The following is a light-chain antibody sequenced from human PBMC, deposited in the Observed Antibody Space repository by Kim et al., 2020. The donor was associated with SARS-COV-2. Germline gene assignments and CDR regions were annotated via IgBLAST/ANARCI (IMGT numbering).Light chain of an antibody. CDR2: ATS. V-gene: IGKV1-16*01. Sequence: ACVGDRVTMTCRASQGIRNYLAWFQQKPGTAPKALIYATSSLNSEVPTRFSGSESGSDFTLTISRLQPEDFATYYCQQYNSYPSTFRPGTKA. J-gene: IGKJ3*01. CDR1: QGIRNY. CDR3: QQYNSYPST.